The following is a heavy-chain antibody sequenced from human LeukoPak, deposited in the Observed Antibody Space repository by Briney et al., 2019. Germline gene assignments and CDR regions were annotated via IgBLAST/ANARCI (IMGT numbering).Heavy chain of an antibody. V-gene: IGHV3-74*01. CDR1: GFTFSSYW. D-gene: IGHD3-22*01. CDR3: ARGPAPYYYDSSGYYHYYYYYGMDV. CDR2: INSDGSST. J-gene: IGHJ6*02. Sequence: GGSLRLSYAASGFTFSSYWMHWVRQAPGKGLVWVSRINSDGSSTSYADSVKGRFTISRDNAKNTLYLQMNSLRAEDTAVYYCARGPAPYYYDSSGYYHYYYYYGMDVWGQGTTVTVSS.